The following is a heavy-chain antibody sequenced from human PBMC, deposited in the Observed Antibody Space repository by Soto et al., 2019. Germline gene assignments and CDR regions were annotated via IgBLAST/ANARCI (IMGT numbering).Heavy chain of an antibody. CDR2: IYYSGST. D-gene: IGHD3-3*01. J-gene: IGHJ5*02. V-gene: IGHV4-39*01. Sequence: PSETLSLTCTVSGGSISSSSYYWGWIRQPPGKGLEWIGSIYYSGSTYYNPSLKSRVTISVDTSRNQFSLKLSSVTAADTAVYYCARHKTVLRFLEWLLFPSWFDPWGQGTLVTVSS. CDR3: ARHKTVLRFLEWLLFPSWFDP. CDR1: GGSISSSSYY.